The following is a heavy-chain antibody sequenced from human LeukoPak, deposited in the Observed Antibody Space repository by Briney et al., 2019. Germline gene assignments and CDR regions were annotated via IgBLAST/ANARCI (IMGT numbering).Heavy chain of an antibody. CDR2: IRSSGSPI. J-gene: IGHJ4*02. CDR1: GFTFSGYS. Sequence: PGGSLRLSCAASGFTFSGYSMNWVRQAPGKGLEWVSYIRSSGSPIYYADSVKGRFTISRDNAKNSVYLQMNSLGDEDTAVYYCVRDPDALDYWGQGTLVTVSS. CDR3: VRDPDALDY. V-gene: IGHV3-48*02.